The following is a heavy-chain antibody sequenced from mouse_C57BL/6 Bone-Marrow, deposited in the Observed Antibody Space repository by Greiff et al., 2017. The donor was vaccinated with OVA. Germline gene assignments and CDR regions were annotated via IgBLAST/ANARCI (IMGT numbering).Heavy chain of an antibody. D-gene: IGHD2-3*01. Sequence: EVMLVESGGGLVQPGGSLKLSCAASGFTFSDYGMAWVRQAPRKGPEWVAFISNLAYSIYYADTVTGRFTISRENAKNTLYLEMSSLRSEDTAMYYCARHDGYYAMDYWGQGTSVTVSS. CDR3: ARHDGYYAMDY. J-gene: IGHJ4*01. CDR1: GFTFSDYG. CDR2: ISNLAYSI. V-gene: IGHV5-15*04.